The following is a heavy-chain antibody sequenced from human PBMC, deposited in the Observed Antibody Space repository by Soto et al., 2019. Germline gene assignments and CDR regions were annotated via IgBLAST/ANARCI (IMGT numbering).Heavy chain of an antibody. J-gene: IGHJ6*02. CDR3: ARGVYCSTTSCYWGMDV. V-gene: IGHV4-34*01. Sequence: SKTLSLTCAVYGGCFGDYYWSWIRQPPGKGLEWIGEINHSGRTNYNPSLKSRVTISLDTSKNQFSLKLSSVTAADTAVYYCARGVYCSTTSCYWGMDVWGQGTTVT. CDR1: GGCFGDYY. CDR2: INHSGRT. D-gene: IGHD2-2*01.